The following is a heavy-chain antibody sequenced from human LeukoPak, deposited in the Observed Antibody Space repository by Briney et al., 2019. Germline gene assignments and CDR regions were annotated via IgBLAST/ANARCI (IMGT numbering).Heavy chain of an antibody. Sequence: PGGSLRLSCAASGFTFSNYAMNWVRQAPGKGLEWVSGISDSGGSIYYTGSVKGRFTISRDNSKNTLYLQMNSLRAEDTAVYYCAKDKGWGYSAYDFYGMDVWGQGTTVTVSS. CDR2: ISDSGGSI. CDR1: GFTFSNYA. D-gene: IGHD1-1*01. CDR3: AKDKGWGYSAYDFYGMDV. V-gene: IGHV3-23*01. J-gene: IGHJ6*02.